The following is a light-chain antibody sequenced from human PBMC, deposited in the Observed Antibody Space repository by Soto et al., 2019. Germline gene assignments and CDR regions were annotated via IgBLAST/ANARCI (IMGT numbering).Light chain of an antibody. J-gene: IGKJ4*01. V-gene: IGKV3-15*01. CDR3: QQYTDWPWGT. Sequence: EIVMTQSPATLSLSPGETATLSCRASRSVHSNLAWFQQHPGQAPRLLIYGASSRATGIPVRFSGSGSGTEFTLTISSLQPEDFAVYYCQQYTDWPWGTFGGGTKVDIK. CDR2: GAS. CDR1: RSVHSN.